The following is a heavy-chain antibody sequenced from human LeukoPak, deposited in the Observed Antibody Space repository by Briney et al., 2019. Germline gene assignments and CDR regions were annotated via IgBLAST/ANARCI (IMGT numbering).Heavy chain of an antibody. Sequence: ASVKVSCKASGYTFTGYYMHWVRQAPGQGLEWTGWINPNSGGTNYAQKFQGRVTMTRDTSISTAYMELSSLRSEDTAVYYCARANSSSRYGYYYYYGMDVWGQGTTVTVSS. D-gene: IGHD6-13*01. CDR1: GYTFTGYY. CDR3: ARANSSSRYGYYYYYGMDV. CDR2: INPNSGGT. J-gene: IGHJ6*02. V-gene: IGHV1-2*02.